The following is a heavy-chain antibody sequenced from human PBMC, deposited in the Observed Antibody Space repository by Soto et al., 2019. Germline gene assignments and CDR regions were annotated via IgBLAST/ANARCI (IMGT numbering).Heavy chain of an antibody. CDR3: AHRTTTVTWWFDP. Sequence: QITLKESGPTLVKPTQTLTLTCTFSGFSLTTSGVGVGWIRQPPGKALEWLALIYWDDDKRYSPSLKSRLTIPKDTPKTQVVLTITNMDPANTATYFWAHRTTTVTWWFDPWGQGTLVTVSS. CDR2: IYWDDDK. CDR1: GFSLTTSGVG. J-gene: IGHJ5*02. D-gene: IGHD4-17*01. V-gene: IGHV2-5*02.